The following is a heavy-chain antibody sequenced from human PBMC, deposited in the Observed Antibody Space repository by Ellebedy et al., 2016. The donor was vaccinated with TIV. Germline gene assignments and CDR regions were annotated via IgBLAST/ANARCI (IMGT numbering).Heavy chain of an antibody. Sequence: GESLKISCKGSGYTFTSYWLGWVRQMPGKGLECMGIIYPGDSDTRYIPSFHGQVTISADKSISTADLPWSILKASDTAMYYCARQFGMGTYIDYWGQGTLVTVSS. V-gene: IGHV5-51*01. CDR1: GYTFTSYW. J-gene: IGHJ4*02. D-gene: IGHD7-27*01. CDR3: ARQFGMGTYIDY. CDR2: IYPGDSDT.